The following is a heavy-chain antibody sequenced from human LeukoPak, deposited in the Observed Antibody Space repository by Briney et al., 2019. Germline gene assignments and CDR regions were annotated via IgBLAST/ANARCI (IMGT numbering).Heavy chain of an antibody. CDR2: ISAYNGNT. Sequence: GASVKVSCKASGYTFTSYGISWVRQAPGQGLEWMGWISAYNGNTNYAQKLQGRVTMTRDTSTSTVYMELSSLRSEDTAVYYCARDPSASSYGHWYFDLWGRGTLVTVSS. CDR3: ARDPSASSYGHWYFDL. J-gene: IGHJ2*01. D-gene: IGHD6-13*01. V-gene: IGHV1-18*01. CDR1: GYTFTSYG.